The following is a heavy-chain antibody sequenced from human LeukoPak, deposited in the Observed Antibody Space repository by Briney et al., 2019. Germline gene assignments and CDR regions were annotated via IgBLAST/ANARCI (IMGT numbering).Heavy chain of an antibody. J-gene: IGHJ4*02. D-gene: IGHD2-15*01. CDR3: TRGAVVVAAPLY. Sequence: PGGSLRLSCTASGFTFGDYAMTWVRQAPGKGLEWVGFIRTKVYGGTTEYAASVKGRFTISRDDSQSIAYLQMNSLKIEDTAVYYCTRGAVVVAAPLYWGQGTLLTVSS. CDR2: IRTKVYGGTT. V-gene: IGHV3-49*04. CDR1: GFTFGDYA.